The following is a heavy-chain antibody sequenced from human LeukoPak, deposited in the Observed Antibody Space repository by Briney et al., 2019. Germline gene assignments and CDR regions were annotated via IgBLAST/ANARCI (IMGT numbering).Heavy chain of an antibody. V-gene: IGHV4-59*01. CDR2: NYYSGST. Sequence: PSETLSLTCTVSGGSISSYYWSWIRQPPGKGLEWIGYNYYSGSTNYNPSLKSRVTISVDTSKNQFSLKLGSVTAAETAVYYCARTAVGCSGGSCHYYFDYWGQGTLVTVSS. CDR1: GGSISSYY. D-gene: IGHD2-15*01. CDR3: ARTAVGCSGGSCHYYFDY. J-gene: IGHJ4*02.